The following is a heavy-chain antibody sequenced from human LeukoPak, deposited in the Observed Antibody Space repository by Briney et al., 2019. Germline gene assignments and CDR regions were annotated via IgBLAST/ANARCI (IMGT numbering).Heavy chain of an antibody. Sequence: NPSETLSLTCTVSGGSISSYYWSWIRQPPGKGLEWIGYIYYSGSTNYNPSLKSRVTISVDTSKNQFSLKLSSVTAADTAVYYCARDRGRYGDPDYYYGMDVWGQGTTVTVSS. CDR2: IYYSGST. D-gene: IGHD4-17*01. V-gene: IGHV4-59*01. CDR1: GGSISSYY. J-gene: IGHJ6*02. CDR3: ARDRGRYGDPDYYYGMDV.